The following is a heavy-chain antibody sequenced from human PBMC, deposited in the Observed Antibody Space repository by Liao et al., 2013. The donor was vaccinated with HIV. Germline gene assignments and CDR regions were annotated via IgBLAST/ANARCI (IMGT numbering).Heavy chain of an antibody. CDR2: IYYSGST. CDR1: GGSISSSSYY. Sequence: QVQLQESGPGLVKPSETLSLTCTVSGGSISSSSYYWGWIRQPPGKGLEWIGSIYYSGSTYYNPSLKSRVTISEDTSKNQFSLKLSSVTAADTAVYYCARAGDTIFGVAPIWSWFDPWGQGTLVTVSS. J-gene: IGHJ5*02. V-gene: IGHV4-39*07. CDR3: ARAGDTIFGVAPIWSWFDP. D-gene: IGHD3-3*01.